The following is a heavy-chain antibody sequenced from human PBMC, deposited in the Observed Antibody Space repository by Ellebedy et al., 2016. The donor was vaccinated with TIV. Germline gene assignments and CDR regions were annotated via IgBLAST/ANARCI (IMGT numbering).Heavy chain of an antibody. CDR1: GYTFTSYS. CDR3: AREYCSGTSCYAGDY. Sequence: ASVKVSCKASGYTFTSYSISWVRQAPGQGLEWMGWISTYYGNTYYAQRLQGRVTMTTDTSTSTAYMELRSLTSDDTAVYYCAREYCSGTSCYAGDYWGQGTLVTVSS. V-gene: IGHV1-18*04. CDR2: ISTYYGNT. J-gene: IGHJ4*02. D-gene: IGHD2-2*01.